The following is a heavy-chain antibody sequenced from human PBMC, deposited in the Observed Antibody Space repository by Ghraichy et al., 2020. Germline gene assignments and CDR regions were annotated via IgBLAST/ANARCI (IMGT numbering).Heavy chain of an antibody. CDR1: GGSFSGYY. CDR3: ASGDRVVTTVRGYYMDV. V-gene: IGHV4-34*01. J-gene: IGHJ6*03. Sequence: GSLRLSCAVYGGSFSGYYWSWIRQPPGKGLEWIGEINHSGSTNYNPSLKSRVTISVDTSKNQFSLKLSSVTAADTAVYYCASGDRVVTTVRGYYMDVWGKGTTVTVSS. CDR2: INHSGST. D-gene: IGHD4-11*01.